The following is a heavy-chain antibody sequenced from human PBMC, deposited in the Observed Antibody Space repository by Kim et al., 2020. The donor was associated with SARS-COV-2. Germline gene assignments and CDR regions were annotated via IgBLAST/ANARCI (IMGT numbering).Heavy chain of an antibody. CDR2: RT. Sequence: RTHYADTVKGRITLSRDNSQNTPDLQMGSLRGEDTATYYCATDAGGGDHWGRGTLVTVSS. J-gene: IGHJ4*02. V-gene: IGHV3-53*01. CDR3: ATDAGGGDH. D-gene: IGHD1-26*01.